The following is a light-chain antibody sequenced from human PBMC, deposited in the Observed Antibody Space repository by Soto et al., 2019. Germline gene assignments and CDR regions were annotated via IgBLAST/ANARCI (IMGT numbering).Light chain of an antibody. J-gene: IGKJ1*01. CDR3: QQYNSYPWT. CDR2: KAS. V-gene: IGKV1-5*03. Sequence: DLQITQSPPTLSASAGDRVTITCRASESISSWLAWYEQKPGKAPKILIYKASSLESGVPSMFSGSGSGTDFTLTISSLQPDDFATYYCQQYNSYPWTFGQGTKVDIK. CDR1: ESISSW.